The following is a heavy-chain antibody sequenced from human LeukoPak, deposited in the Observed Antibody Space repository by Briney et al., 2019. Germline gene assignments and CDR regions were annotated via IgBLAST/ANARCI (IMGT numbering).Heavy chain of an antibody. CDR3: ARVRGQLGKVDY. CDR1: GYTFTSYG. D-gene: IGHD5-24*01. Sequence: ASVKVSCKASGYTFTSYGISWVRQAPGQGVEGRGWISAYNGNTNYAQKLQGTLTMTTHTSTSTAYMELRSLRSDDTAVYYCARVRGQLGKVDYWGQGTLVTVSS. J-gene: IGHJ4*02. CDR2: ISAYNGNT. V-gene: IGHV1-18*01.